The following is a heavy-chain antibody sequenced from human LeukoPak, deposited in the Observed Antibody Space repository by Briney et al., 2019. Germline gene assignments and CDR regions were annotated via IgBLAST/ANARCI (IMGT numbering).Heavy chain of an antibody. CDR1: GFTFSSYW. D-gene: IGHD4-17*01. Sequence: PGGSLRLSCAASGFTFSSYWMSWVRQAPGKGLEWVANIKQDGSEKYYVDSVKGRFTISRDNAKNSLYLQMNSLRAEDTAVYYCAKNAGNYGDSNYFDYWGQGTLVTVSS. CDR2: IKQDGSEK. CDR3: AKNAGNYGDSNYFDY. J-gene: IGHJ4*02. V-gene: IGHV3-7*01.